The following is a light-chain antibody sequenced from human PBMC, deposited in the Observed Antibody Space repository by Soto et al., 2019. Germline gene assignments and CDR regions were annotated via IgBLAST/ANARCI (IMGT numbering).Light chain of an antibody. CDR1: SSDIGGYDY. Sequence: SALTQPASVSGSPGQSITISCTGTSSDIGGYDYVSWYQQHPGKAPKLMIYEVTYRPSGVSNRFSGSKSGNTASLTISGLQAEDEAYYYCTSYSRSSTLVLFGGGTKLTVL. CDR3: TSYSRSSTLVL. V-gene: IGLV2-14*01. CDR2: EVT. J-gene: IGLJ2*01.